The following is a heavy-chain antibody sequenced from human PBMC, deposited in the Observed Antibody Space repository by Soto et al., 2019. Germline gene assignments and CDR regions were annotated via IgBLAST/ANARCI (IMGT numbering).Heavy chain of an antibody. J-gene: IGHJ6*03. V-gene: IGHV3-21*06. CDR3: ARDGLLSFGEVLMVHYMDV. Sequence: EIQLVESGGGLVKPGGSLRLSCATSGFPFSSYNMNWVRQAPGKGLQGVSSISSSSRYIYYADSIKGRFTISRDNANNSLYLELNSLRAEDTAVYYWARDGLLSFGEVLMVHYMDVWGKGTTVAVSS. CDR1: GFPFSSYN. CDR2: ISSSSRYI. D-gene: IGHD3-10*01.